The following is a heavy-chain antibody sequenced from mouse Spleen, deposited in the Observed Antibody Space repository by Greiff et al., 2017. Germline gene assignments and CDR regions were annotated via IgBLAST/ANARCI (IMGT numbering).Heavy chain of an antibody. CDR1: GFTFSDYG. CDR3: ASGGTY. J-gene: IGHJ3*01. Sequence: EVMLVESGGGLVKPGGSLKLSCAASGFTFSDYGMHWVRQAPEKGLEWVAYISSGSSTIYYADTVKGRFTISRDNAKNTLFLQMTSLRSEDTAMYYCASGGTYWGQGTLVTVSA. CDR2: ISSGSSTI. D-gene: IGHD1-1*02. V-gene: IGHV5-17*01.